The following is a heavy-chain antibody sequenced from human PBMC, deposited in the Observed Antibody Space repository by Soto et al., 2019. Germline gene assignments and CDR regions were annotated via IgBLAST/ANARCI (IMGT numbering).Heavy chain of an antibody. Sequence: SDTLSLTCTVSGGSISSGGYSWSWIRQPPGKGLEWIGYIYHGSTYYNPSLKSRVTISVDRSKNQFSLKLSSVTAADTAVYYCARITYCGGDCYRGFDPWGQGTLVTVPQ. D-gene: IGHD2-21*02. V-gene: IGHV4-30-2*01. CDR3: ARITYCGGDCYRGFDP. CDR1: GGSISSGGYS. CDR2: IYHGST. J-gene: IGHJ5*02.